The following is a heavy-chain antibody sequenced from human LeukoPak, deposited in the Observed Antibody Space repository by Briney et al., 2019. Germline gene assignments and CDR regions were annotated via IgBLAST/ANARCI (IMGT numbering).Heavy chain of an antibody. CDR2: IDWDDDK. Sequence: SGPTLVNPTQTLTLTCTFSGFSLSTSGMCVIWIRQPPGKALEWLARIDWDDDKYYSTSLKTRLTISKDTSKSQVVLTMTNMDPVDTATYYCARVRRAAAENYYYMDVWGKGTTVTVPS. CDR1: GFSLSTSGMC. J-gene: IGHJ6*03. V-gene: IGHV2-70*11. D-gene: IGHD6-13*01. CDR3: ARVRRAAAENYYYMDV.